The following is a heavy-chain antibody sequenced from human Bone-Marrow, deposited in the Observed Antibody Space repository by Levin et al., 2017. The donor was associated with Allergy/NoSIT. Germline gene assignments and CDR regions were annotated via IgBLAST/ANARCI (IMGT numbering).Heavy chain of an antibody. CDR1: DASLSENY. J-gene: IGHJ4*02. CDR2: VNYRGNS. CDR3: VRGRKIRSFGKSYFDS. Sequence: PSETLSLTCAVYDASLSENYWSWIRQPPGKGLEWIGDVNYRGNSNYNPSLSSRATASLDTSLNHVSLKITSMTPADTAVYYCVRGRKIRSFGKSYFDSWGQGTLVTVSS. D-gene: IGHD1-14*01. V-gene: IGHV4-34*01.